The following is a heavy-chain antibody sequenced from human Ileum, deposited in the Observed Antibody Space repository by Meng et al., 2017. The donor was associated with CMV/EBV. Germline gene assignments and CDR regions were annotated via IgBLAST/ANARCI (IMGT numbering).Heavy chain of an antibody. CDR1: GFTFTSYG. CDR3: ARGTSPDDYRFQY. D-gene: IGHD4-11*01. CDR2: LRSDGSDK. Sequence: VPLMESGGGLDQPGGSLTLSCSTSGFTFTSYGINWVRQTPGNGLEWVAFLRSDGSDKRYADSVKGRFTISRDTSKNTLYLQMNSLTSEDTAIYYCARGTSPDDYRFQYWGQGTLVTVSS. V-gene: IGHV3-30*02. J-gene: IGHJ4*02.